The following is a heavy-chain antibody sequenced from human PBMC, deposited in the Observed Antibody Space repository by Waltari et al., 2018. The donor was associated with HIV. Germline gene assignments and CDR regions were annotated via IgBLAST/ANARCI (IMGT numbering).Heavy chain of an antibody. CDR2: IIPVFGTT. CDR1: GGTFNNYA. V-gene: IGHV1-69*01. D-gene: IGHD2-15*01. J-gene: IGHJ2*01. CDR3: ERMATVVDWYFDL. Sequence: QVQLVQSGAEVKKPGSSVKVSCKASGGTFNNYAITWVRQAPGQGLEWMGGIIPVFGTTNYAQKFQGRLTIIADESTSTGYMELSSLRSEDTAVYYCERMATVVDWYFDLWGRGTLVTVSS.